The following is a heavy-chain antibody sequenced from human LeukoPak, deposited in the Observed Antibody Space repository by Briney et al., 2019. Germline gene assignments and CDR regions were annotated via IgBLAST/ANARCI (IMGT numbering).Heavy chain of an antibody. D-gene: IGHD2-2*01. CDR1: GFTFSQSW. J-gene: IGHJ4*02. CDR2: IKQDGGEK. Sequence: GGSLRLSCEASGFTFSQSWMSWVHQAPGKGLEWVAFIKQDGGEKYYVDSVKGRFTISRDNAQRSLYLQMNTLRAEDTAVYFCARNAPFDSWGQGTLVTVSS. V-gene: IGHV3-7*01. CDR3: ARNAPFDS.